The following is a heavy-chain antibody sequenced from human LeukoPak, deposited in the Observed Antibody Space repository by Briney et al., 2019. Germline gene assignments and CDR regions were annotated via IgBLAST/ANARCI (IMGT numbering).Heavy chain of an antibody. J-gene: IGHJ4*02. Sequence: ASVKVSCKVSGYTLTELSMHWVRQVPGKGLEWMGGFDPEDGETIYAQKFQGRVTMTEDTSTDTAYMELSSLRSEDTAVYYCATDPFTMVRGVIPDYWGQGTLVTVSS. V-gene: IGHV1-24*01. D-gene: IGHD3-10*01. CDR2: FDPEDGET. CDR3: ATDPFTMVRGVIPDY. CDR1: GYTLTELS.